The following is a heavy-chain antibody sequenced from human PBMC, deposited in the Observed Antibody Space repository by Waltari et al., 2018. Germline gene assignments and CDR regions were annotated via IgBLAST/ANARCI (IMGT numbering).Heavy chain of an antibody. V-gene: IGHV3-30*18. CDR3: AKGGSFDI. CDR1: GFTLSTYG. D-gene: IGHD3-16*01. J-gene: IGHJ3*02. CDR2: TSSYEGYK. Sequence: QMQLVESGGGVVQPGRSLRLSCAASGFTLSTYGMHWVRQAPGKGLEWVAITSSYEGYKSYADSVKGRFTISRDNVNNILFLQMNSLRAEDTAVYYCAKGGSFDIWGQGTTVTVSS.